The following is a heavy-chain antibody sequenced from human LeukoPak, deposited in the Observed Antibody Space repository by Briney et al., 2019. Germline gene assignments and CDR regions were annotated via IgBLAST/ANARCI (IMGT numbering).Heavy chain of an antibody. J-gene: IGHJ5*02. CDR3: ARDGAPASGSWFGP. Sequence: SETLSLICTVSADSISSGYYWGWIRPSPGKGLEWIGSIYHSGSTYYNPSLRSRVTISVDMSKNQFSLRLNSVTAADTAVYYCARDGAPASGSWFGPWGQGTLVIVSS. V-gene: IGHV4-38-2*02. CDR2: IYHSGST. D-gene: IGHD1-26*01. CDR1: ADSISSGYY.